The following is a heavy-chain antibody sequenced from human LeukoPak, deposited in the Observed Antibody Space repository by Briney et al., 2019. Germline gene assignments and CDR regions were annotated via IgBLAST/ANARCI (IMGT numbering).Heavy chain of an antibody. CDR3: ARELAVAGTVGLYYMDV. CDR1: GYTFTGYY. CDR2: INPNSGGT. J-gene: IGHJ6*03. Sequence: GASVKVSCKASGYTFTGYYMHWVRQAPGQGLQWMGWINPNSGGTNYAQKFPGRVTMTRDTSISTAYMELSRLRSDDTAVYYCARELAVAGTVGLYYMDVWGKGTTVTVSS. D-gene: IGHD6-19*01. V-gene: IGHV1-2*02.